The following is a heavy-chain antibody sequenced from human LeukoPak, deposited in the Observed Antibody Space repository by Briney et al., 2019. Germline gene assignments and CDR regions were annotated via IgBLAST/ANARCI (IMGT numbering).Heavy chain of an antibody. CDR2: IYESGST. D-gene: IGHD2-15*01. CDR1: GESLNSYY. V-gene: IGHV4-34*01. Sequence: SETLSLTCAVYGESLNSYYWSWIRQPPGKGLEWIGEIYESGSTDYNPSLKSRVTISMVPSKQQFSLSLTSVTAADTAVYYCARGAWATRLGSWGLGTPVIVSS. CDR3: ARGAWATRLGS. J-gene: IGHJ4*02.